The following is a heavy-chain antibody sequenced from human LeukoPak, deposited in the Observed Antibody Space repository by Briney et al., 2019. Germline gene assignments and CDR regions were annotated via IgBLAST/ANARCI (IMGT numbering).Heavy chain of an antibody. J-gene: IGHJ4*02. D-gene: IGHD3-22*01. CDR3: ARGRLYYYDSSGRNFDY. Sequence: SETLSLTCTVSGGSISSYYWSWIRQPAGKGLEWIGRIYTSGSTNYNPSLKSRVTMSVDTSKNQFSLKLSSVAAADTAVYYCARGRLYYYDSSGRNFDYWGQGTLVTVSS. CDR1: GGSISSYY. V-gene: IGHV4-4*07. CDR2: IYTSGST.